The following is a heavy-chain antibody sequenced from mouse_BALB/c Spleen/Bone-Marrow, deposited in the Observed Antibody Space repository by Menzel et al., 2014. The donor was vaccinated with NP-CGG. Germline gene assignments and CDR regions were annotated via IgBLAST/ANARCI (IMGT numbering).Heavy chain of an antibody. CDR2: INPYNDGT. J-gene: IGHJ4*01. V-gene: IGHV1-14*01. CDR1: GYTFXSYI. CDR3: ARRWLPYAIDY. Sequence: EVQLQQSGPELVKPRATVKMSCKASGYTFXSYILHWVKQTPGQGLEWIGYINPYNDGTKYNEKFKGKATLTSDKSSSTAYMELSSLTSEDSAVYYCARRWLPYAIDYWGQGTSVTASS. D-gene: IGHD2-3*01.